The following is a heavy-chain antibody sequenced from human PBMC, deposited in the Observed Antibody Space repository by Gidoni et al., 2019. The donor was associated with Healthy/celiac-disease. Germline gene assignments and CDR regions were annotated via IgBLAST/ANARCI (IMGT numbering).Heavy chain of an antibody. J-gene: IGHJ6*02. V-gene: IGHV3-30*18. CDR1: GFTFSSYG. Sequence: ASGFTFSSYGMHWVRQAPGKGLEWVAVISYDGSNKYYADSVKGRFTISRDNSKNTLYLQMNSLRAEDTAVYYCAKGPTFVGYFDWLLSPFGSYSGMDVWGQGTTVTVSS. CDR2: ISYDGSNK. D-gene: IGHD3-9*01. CDR3: AKGPTFVGYFDWLLSPFGSYSGMDV.